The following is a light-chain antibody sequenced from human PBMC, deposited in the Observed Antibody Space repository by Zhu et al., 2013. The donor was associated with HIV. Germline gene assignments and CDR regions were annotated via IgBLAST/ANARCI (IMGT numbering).Light chain of an antibody. CDR3: ASWDDSLNTLV. Sequence: QSVLTQPPSASGTPGQRVTISCSGSSSNIGSNTVNWYQQLPGTAPKLLIYRNNQRPSGVPDRFSGSKSGTSASLTIDGLQSEDEADYSCASWDDSLNTLVFGGGTKLTAL. CDR2: RNN. V-gene: IGLV1-44*01. J-gene: IGLJ2*01. CDR1: SSNIGSNT.